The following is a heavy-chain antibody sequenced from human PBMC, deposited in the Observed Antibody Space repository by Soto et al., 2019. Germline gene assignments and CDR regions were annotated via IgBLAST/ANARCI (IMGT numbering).Heavy chain of an antibody. CDR1: GGSISSYY. CDR2: IYYSGST. Sequence: SETLSLTCTVSGGSISSYYWSWIRQPPGKGLEWIGYIYYSGSTNYNPSLKSRVTISVDTSKNQFSLKLSSVTAADTAVYYCAREGFGEYGMDVRGQGTTVTVSS. CDR3: AREGFGEYGMDV. J-gene: IGHJ6*02. D-gene: IGHD3-10*01. V-gene: IGHV4-59*01.